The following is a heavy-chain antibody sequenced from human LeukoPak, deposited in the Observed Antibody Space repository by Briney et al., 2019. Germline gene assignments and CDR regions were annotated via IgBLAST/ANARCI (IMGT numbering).Heavy chain of an antibody. CDR2: IYYSGTT. V-gene: IGHV4-59*12. CDR1: GGSISSYY. J-gene: IGHJ4*02. Sequence: SETLSLTCTVSGGSISSYYWSWIRQPPGKGLEWIGYIYYSGTTNYNPSLKSRVTISVDTSKNQFPLKLSSVTAADTAVYYCAREPRSYDILTGLDYWGQGTLVTVSS. D-gene: IGHD3-9*01. CDR3: AREPRSYDILTGLDY.